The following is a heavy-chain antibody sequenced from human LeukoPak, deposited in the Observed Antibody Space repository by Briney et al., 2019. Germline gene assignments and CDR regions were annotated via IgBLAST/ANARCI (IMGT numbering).Heavy chain of an antibody. CDR1: GITFRSYD. J-gene: IGHJ4*02. CDR2: ISSGADSI. Sequence: GGSLRLSCVASGITFRSYDMNWVRQAPGKGLEWISGISSGADSIYYADSVKGRFTISRDNAKNSVFLQMNSLRAEDTALYCCARGSTASYWGQGTLVTVSS. V-gene: IGHV3-48*03. D-gene: IGHD2-21*02. CDR3: ARGSTASY.